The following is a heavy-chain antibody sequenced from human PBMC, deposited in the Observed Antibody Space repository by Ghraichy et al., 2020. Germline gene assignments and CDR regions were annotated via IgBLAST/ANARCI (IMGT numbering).Heavy chain of an antibody. Sequence: SETLSLTCTVSGGSISSYYWSWIRQPPGKGLEWIGYIYYSGSTNYNPSLKSRVTISVDTSKNQFSLKLSSVTAADTAVYYCAREGWELHSRSYYFDYWGQGTLVTVSS. CDR2: IYYSGST. CDR3: AREGWELHSRSYYFDY. CDR1: GGSISSYY. J-gene: IGHJ4*02. D-gene: IGHD1-26*01. V-gene: IGHV4-59*01.